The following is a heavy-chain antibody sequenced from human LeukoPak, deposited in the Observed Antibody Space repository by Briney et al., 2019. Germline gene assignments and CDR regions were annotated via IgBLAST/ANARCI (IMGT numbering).Heavy chain of an antibody. D-gene: IGHD5-12*01. CDR1: GGSISSGGYY. V-gene: IGHV4-61*08. CDR3: ARQSSGYALYYFDY. J-gene: IGHJ4*02. Sequence: SETLSLTCTVSGGSISSGGYYWSWIRQHPGKGLEWIGYIYYSGSTNYNPSLKSRVTISVDTSKNQFSLKLSSVTAADTAVYYCARQSSGYALYYFDYWGQGTLVTVSS. CDR2: IYYSGST.